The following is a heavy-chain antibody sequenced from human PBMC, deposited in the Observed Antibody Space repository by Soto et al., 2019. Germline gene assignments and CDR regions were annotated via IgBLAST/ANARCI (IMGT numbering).Heavy chain of an antibody. V-gene: IGHV4-38-2*02. D-gene: IGHD1-1*01. Sequence: SETLSLTCTVSGYSINSGYIWGCVRRPPGQGLEWIGSRYSTGTTYYNPSLRRRVKMSVDTSKNQLSLVLRSVTAADTAVYYCVARATVVNSPWFDPWGQGTQVTVYS. CDR2: RYSTGTT. CDR1: GYSINSGYI. CDR3: VARATVVNSPWFDP. J-gene: IGHJ5*02.